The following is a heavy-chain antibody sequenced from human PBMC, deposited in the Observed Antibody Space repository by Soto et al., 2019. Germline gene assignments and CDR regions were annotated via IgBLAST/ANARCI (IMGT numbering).Heavy chain of an antibody. CDR1: GFTFSSYA. V-gene: IGHV3-30-3*01. D-gene: IGHD1-1*01. CDR2: ISYDGSNK. J-gene: IGHJ6*02. CDR3: ARDRLRYNWNEFPYYYYGMDV. Sequence: QVQLVESGGGVVQPGRSLRLSCAASGFTFSSYAMHWVRQAPGKGLEWVAVISYDGSNKYYADSVKGRFTISRDNSKNTMYLQMNCLRAEDTAVYYCARDRLRYNWNEFPYYYYGMDVWGQGTTVTVSS.